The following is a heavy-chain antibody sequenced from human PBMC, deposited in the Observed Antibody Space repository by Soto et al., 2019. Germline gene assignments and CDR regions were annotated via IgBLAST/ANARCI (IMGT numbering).Heavy chain of an antibody. CDR2: INAGNDNT. CDR3: ARGSTVTIPDY. D-gene: IGHD4-17*01. V-gene: IGHV1-3*01. CDR1: GYTFTSYP. Sequence: ASVKVSCKASGYTFTSYPMHWVRQAPVQRLEWMGWINAGNDNTKYSQNFQGRVTITRDTAASTAYMELSSLRFEDTAVYYCARGSTVTIPDYWGQGTLVTVSS. J-gene: IGHJ4*02.